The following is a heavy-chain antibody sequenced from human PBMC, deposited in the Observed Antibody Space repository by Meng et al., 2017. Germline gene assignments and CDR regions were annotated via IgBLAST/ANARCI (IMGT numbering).Heavy chain of an antibody. CDR3: ARDILGGAFDI. J-gene: IGHJ3*02. CDR2: IKEVGGKK. V-gene: IGHV3-7*01. D-gene: IGHD3-3*02. CDR1: GFSFSSYW. Sequence: GGSLRLSCAASGFSFSSYWMSWVRQAPGKGLEWVANIKEVGGKKFYVDSVKGRFTISRDNTNPSLDLQINSVRVEDTAVYYCARDILGGAFDIWGQGTMVTVSS.